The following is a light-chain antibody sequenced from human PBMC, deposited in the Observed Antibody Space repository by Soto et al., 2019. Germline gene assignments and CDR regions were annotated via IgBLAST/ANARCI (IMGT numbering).Light chain of an antibody. CDR2: TNN. Sequence: QSVLTQSPSASGTPGQRVTISCSGSSSNIGTNYVFWYQQLPGTAPKLLIYTNNQRPSGVPDRFSGSKPGTSASLAISGLRSDDEADYYCAAWDDSLRGVVFGGGTKVTVL. CDR3: AAWDDSLRGVV. J-gene: IGLJ2*01. V-gene: IGLV1-47*01. CDR1: SSNIGTNY.